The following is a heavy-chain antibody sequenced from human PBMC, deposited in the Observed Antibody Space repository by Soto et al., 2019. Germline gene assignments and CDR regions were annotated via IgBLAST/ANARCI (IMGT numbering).Heavy chain of an antibody. J-gene: IGHJ4*02. CDR3: AKGGPDGFCSGGRCYFDY. CDR2: ISWNSNII. Sequence: EVQLVESGGGLVQPGRSLRLSCAASGFTFDDYAMHWVRRVPGKGLEWVSSISWNSNIIGYADSVKGRFTISRDKAKNSLYLQMNSLRPEDTALYYCAKGGPDGFCSGGRCYFDYWGQGTLVTVSS. CDR1: GFTFDDYA. V-gene: IGHV3-9*01. D-gene: IGHD2-15*01.